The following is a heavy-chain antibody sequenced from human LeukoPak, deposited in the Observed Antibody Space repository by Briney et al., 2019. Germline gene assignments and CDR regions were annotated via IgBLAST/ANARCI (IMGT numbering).Heavy chain of an antibody. CDR2: INFGGSAM. D-gene: IGHD6-19*01. V-gene: IGHV3-11*01. J-gene: IGHJ2*01. Sequence: PGGSLRLSCVASGFTVNDYYMSWIRQAPGRGLEWVSYINFGGSAMSYGDSVKGRFTISRDNSKNTLYLQMNSLRAEDTAVYYCAKRYSSGWSFDWYFDLWGRGTLVTVSS. CDR3: AKRYSSGWSFDWYFDL. CDR1: GFTVNDYY.